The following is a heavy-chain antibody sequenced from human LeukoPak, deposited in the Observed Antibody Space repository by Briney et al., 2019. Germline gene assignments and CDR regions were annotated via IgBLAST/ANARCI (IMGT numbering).Heavy chain of an antibody. CDR1: GFTFSSYA. D-gene: IGHD3-22*01. CDR2: ISYDGSNK. Sequence: PGGSLRLSCAASGFTFSSYAMHWVRQAPGKGLEWVAVISYDGSNKYYADSVKGRFTISRDNSKNTLYLQMNSLRAEDTAVYYCARDQLSYYDSSGYYYGGYYSDYWGQGTLVTVSS. CDR3: ARDQLSYYDSSGYYYGGYYSDY. V-gene: IGHV3-30*04. J-gene: IGHJ4*02.